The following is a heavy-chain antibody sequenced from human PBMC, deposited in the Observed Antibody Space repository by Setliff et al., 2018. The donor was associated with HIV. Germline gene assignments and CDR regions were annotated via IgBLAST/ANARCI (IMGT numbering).Heavy chain of an antibody. V-gene: IGHV4-59*01. CDR2: VFYSGST. J-gene: IGHJ4*02. Sequence: PSETLSLTCNVSGGSISSYHWNWVRQSPGKGLEWIGHVFYSGSTSYNPSLKSRVTISVDTSKNQFSLKLTSVTAADTAVYYCARDPRATFRSGYFDRWGQGTLLTVSS. CDR1: GGSISSYH. D-gene: IGHD3-3*01. CDR3: ARDPRATFRSGYFDR.